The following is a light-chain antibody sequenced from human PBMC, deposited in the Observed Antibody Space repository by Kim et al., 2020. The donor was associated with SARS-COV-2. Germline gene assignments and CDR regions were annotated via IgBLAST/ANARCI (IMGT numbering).Light chain of an antibody. CDR2: DAS. J-gene: IGKJ5*01. V-gene: IGKV1-33*01. CDR1: QSISSW. CDR3: QQYDNLPIT. Sequence: ASVGDRVTITCRDSQSISSWLTWYQQKPGKAPKLLIYDASNLETGVPSRFSGSGSGTDFTFTISSLQPEDIATYYCQQYDNLPITFGQGTRLEIK.